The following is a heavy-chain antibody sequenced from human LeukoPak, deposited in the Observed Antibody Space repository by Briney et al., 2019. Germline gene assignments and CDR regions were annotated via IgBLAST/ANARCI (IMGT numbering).Heavy chain of an antibody. V-gene: IGHV4-39*01. Sequence: SETLSLTCTVSGGSISSGSYYWGWIRQPPGKGLEWIGSIYYSGSTYYNPSLKSRVTISVDTSKNQFSLKLSSVTAADTAVYYCARLEVVPAATGLTWFDPWGQGTLVTVSS. D-gene: IGHD2-2*01. CDR1: GGSISSGSYY. CDR3: ARLEVVPAATGLTWFDP. J-gene: IGHJ5*02. CDR2: IYYSGST.